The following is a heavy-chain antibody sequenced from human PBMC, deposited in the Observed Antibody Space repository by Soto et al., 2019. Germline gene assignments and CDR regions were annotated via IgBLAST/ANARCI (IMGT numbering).Heavy chain of an antibody. D-gene: IGHD6-13*01. V-gene: IGHV6-1*01. J-gene: IGHJ6*04. CDR2: TYYRSKWNT. CDR1: GDSVSSNSAA. Sequence: SQTLSLTCVISGDSVSSNSAAWNWIRQSPSRGLEWLGRTYYRSKWNTDSAVSMKNRITITPDTSKNLFSLQLDSVTPEDTAVYYCARQPLATLAIYGLAGWGKGTKVTVYS. CDR3: ARQPLATLAIYGLAG.